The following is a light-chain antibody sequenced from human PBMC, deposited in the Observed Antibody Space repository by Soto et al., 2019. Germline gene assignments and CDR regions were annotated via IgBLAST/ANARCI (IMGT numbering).Light chain of an antibody. CDR2: STS. CDR3: LLYYGGHVRR. CDR1: TGAVTSAYY. J-gene: IGLJ3*02. V-gene: IGLV7-43*01. Sequence: QTVVTQEPSLTVSPGGTVTLTCASSTGAVTSAYYPNWFQQKRGQAPRALMYSTSNKHSWTPARFSGSLLGGKAALTLSGVQPEDEAEYYCLLYYGGHVRRFGGGTKLTVL.